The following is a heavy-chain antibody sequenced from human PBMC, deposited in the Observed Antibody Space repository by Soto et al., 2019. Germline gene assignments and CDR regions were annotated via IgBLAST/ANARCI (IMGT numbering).Heavy chain of an antibody. V-gene: IGHV1-3*01. CDR3: ARGIATGQLDP. Sequence: ASGKVSSKAPGYTFTRYTMNWVRHAPRQRIEWMGWIDPDNGNTKSSQKFQVSVIITKDTSASTAYMDLRSVRSADTSVYYCARGIATGQLDPWGQGTLVTVSS. D-gene: IGHD2-15*01. J-gene: IGHJ5*02. CDR1: GYTFTRYT. CDR2: IDPDNGNT.